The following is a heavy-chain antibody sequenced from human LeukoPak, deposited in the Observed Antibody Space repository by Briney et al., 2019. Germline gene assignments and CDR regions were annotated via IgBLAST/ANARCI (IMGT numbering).Heavy chain of an antibody. Sequence: GGSLRLSCAASGFTFRSYWMNWVRQAPGKGLERVANIKQDGSEKYYVDSVKGRFTISRDNARNSLYLQMNRLRAEDTAVYYCARVGGFCSSTTCYGNLGMDVWGHGTTVTVSS. D-gene: IGHD2-2*01. CDR2: IKQDGSEK. CDR1: GFTFRSYW. V-gene: IGHV3-7*01. CDR3: ARVGGFCSSTTCYGNLGMDV. J-gene: IGHJ6*02.